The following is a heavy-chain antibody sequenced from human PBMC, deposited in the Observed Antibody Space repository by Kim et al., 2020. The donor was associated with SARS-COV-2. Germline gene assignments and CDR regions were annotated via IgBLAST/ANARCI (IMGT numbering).Heavy chain of an antibody. CDR3: AKGNTVTSPVDY. D-gene: IGHD4-17*01. Sequence: YYADSVKGRFTISRDNSKNTLYLQMNSLRAEDTAVYYCAKGNTVTSPVDYWGQGTLVTVSS. V-gene: IGHV3-23*01. J-gene: IGHJ4*02.